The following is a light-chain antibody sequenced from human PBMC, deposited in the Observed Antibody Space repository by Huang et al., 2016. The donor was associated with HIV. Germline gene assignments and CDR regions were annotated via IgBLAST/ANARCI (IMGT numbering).Light chain of an antibody. CDR1: QSVSSN. CDR3: QQYNNWPIT. V-gene: IGKV3-15*01. CDR2: GAS. J-gene: IGKJ5*01. Sequence: EIVMTQSPATLSVSPGEGVTLSCRASQSVSSNLAWYQQKHGQAPRLLIYGASTRATAIPARFSGSGSGTEFTLTISSLQSEDFAVYYCQQYNNWPITFGQGTRLEIK.